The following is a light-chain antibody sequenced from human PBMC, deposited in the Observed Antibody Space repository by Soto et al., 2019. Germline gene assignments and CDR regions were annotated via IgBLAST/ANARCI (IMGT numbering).Light chain of an antibody. CDR3: SSYTSNV. Sequence: QSALTQPASVSGSPGQSITISCTGTSSDVGGYNYVSWYQQHPGKAPKLMIYEVSNRPSGVSNRFSGSKSGNTASLTISGLQAEDEADYYCSSYTSNVFGTGTKLTVL. V-gene: IGLV2-14*01. J-gene: IGLJ1*01. CDR1: SSDVGGYNY. CDR2: EVS.